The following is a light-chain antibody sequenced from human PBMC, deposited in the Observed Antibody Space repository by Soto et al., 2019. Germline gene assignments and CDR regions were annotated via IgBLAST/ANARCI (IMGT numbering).Light chain of an antibody. V-gene: IGKV3-20*01. Sequence: EVVLTQSPGTLALSRGERATLSCRASQSVSSSYLAWYQHRPGQAPRLLIFGASSRATGIPDRFSRTGSGTDFTLTISRLEPEDFAVYYCQQYGNSPWTFGQGTKVEIK. CDR3: QQYGNSPWT. CDR2: GAS. CDR1: QSVSSSY. J-gene: IGKJ1*01.